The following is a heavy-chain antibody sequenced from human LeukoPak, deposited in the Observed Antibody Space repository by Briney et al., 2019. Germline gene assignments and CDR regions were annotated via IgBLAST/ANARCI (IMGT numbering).Heavy chain of an antibody. J-gene: IGHJ6*03. Sequence: SETLSLTCTVSGGSISSYYWGWIRQPAGKGLEWIGRIYTSGSTNYNPSLKSRVTMSVDTSKNQFSLKLSSVTAADTAVYYCARNAYSSSWPYYMDVWGKGTTVTVSS. V-gene: IGHV4-4*07. D-gene: IGHD6-13*01. CDR2: IYTSGST. CDR1: GGSISSYY. CDR3: ARNAYSSSWPYYMDV.